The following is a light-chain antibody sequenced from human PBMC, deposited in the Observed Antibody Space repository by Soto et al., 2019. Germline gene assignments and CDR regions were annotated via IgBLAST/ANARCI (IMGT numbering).Light chain of an antibody. J-gene: IGKJ2*01. CDR3: QQSYSSPPGYT. Sequence: DIQMTQSPSSLSASVGDKVTITCRASQGISTYLNWYQQKPGKAPNLLIYDASSLQSGVPSRFSGSGSGTDFTLTISSLQPEDFASYYCQQSYSSPPGYTFGQGTKL. CDR1: QGISTY. V-gene: IGKV1-39*01. CDR2: DAS.